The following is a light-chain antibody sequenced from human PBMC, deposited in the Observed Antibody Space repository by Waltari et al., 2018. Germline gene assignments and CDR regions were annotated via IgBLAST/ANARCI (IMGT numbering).Light chain of an antibody. J-gene: IGKJ1*01. Sequence: EIVLTQSPGTLSLSPGETATLSCRASQSVGRTLAWYQQKPGQAPRLLIYAASTRATGIPDRFSGSGSGTDFRLTISRLEPEDFAVYYCQHYVRLLVTFGQGTTVELK. CDR1: QSVGRT. CDR3: QHYVRLLVT. CDR2: AAS. V-gene: IGKV3-20*01.